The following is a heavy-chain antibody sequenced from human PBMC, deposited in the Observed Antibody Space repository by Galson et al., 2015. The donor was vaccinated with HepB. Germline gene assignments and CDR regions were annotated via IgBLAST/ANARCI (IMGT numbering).Heavy chain of an antibody. D-gene: IGHD6-19*01. CDR3: AKDFIAVAGPFDY. J-gene: IGHJ4*02. CDR2: ISYDGSNK. CDR1: GFTFCSYG. V-gene: IGHV3-30*18. Sequence: SLRLSCAASGFTFCSYGMHWVRQAPGKGLEWVAVISYDGSNKYYADSVKGRFTISRDNSKNTLYLQMNSLRAEDTAVYYCAKDFIAVAGPFDYWGQGTLVTVSS.